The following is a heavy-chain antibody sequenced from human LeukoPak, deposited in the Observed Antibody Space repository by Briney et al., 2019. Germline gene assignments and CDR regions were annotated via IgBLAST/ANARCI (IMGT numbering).Heavy chain of an antibody. CDR3: AKDWDY. Sequence: GGSLRLSCAASGFTFTNSRMSWVRQAPGKGLEWVANINRNGRETHYVDSLKGRFTISRDNAKNSFYLQMNSLRVEDTAIYYCAKDWDYWGQGTLVTVSS. CDR1: GFTFTNSR. CDR2: INRNGRET. J-gene: IGHJ4*02. V-gene: IGHV3-7*01.